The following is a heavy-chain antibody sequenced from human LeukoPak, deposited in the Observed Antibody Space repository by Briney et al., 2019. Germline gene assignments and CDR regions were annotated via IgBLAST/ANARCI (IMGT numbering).Heavy chain of an antibody. CDR2: INHSGSA. J-gene: IGHJ3*02. CDR3: ARGLEYDFWSGNYSDGFDK. V-gene: IGHV4-34*01. CDR1: GGSFSSYY. Sequence: SETLSLTCAVYGGSFSSYYWSWIRQPPGKGLEGIGEINHSGSANYNPSLKSRVTMSLDTSKNQCSLQLKSLTAADTAVYYCARGLEYDFWSGNYSDGFDKWGHGTMVTVSP. D-gene: IGHD3-3*01.